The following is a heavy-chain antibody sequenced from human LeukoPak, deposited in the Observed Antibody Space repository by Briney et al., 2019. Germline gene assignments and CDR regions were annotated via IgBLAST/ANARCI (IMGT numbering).Heavy chain of an antibody. Sequence: SETLSLTCTVSGGSISSYYWSWIRQPPGKGLEWIGYIFYSGSTNYNPSLKSRVTISVDTSKNQFSLKLSSVTAADTAVYYCASLGYSIKPYYMDVWGKGATVTVSS. CDR3: ASLGYSIKPYYMDV. V-gene: IGHV4-59*01. CDR1: GGSISSYY. CDR2: IFYSGST. J-gene: IGHJ6*03. D-gene: IGHD6-13*01.